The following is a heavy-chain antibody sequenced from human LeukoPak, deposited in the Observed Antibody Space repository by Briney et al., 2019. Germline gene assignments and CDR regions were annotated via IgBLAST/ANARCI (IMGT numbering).Heavy chain of an antibody. Sequence: GGSLRLSCVASGFTFTDYYMTWIRQTPGKGREGLSYISGSGVSLFYADSVKGRFTISRDNDADSLYLEMKSLRAEDTGVYYCAASTYLRRPIDYWGRGTLVTVS. CDR1: GFTFTDYY. J-gene: IGHJ4*02. CDR2: ISGSGVSL. V-gene: IGHV3-11*04. D-gene: IGHD4-17*01. CDR3: AASTYLRRPIDY.